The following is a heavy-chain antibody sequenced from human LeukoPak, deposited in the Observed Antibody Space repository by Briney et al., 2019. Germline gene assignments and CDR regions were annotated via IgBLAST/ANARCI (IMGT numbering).Heavy chain of an antibody. Sequence: GGSLRLSCAASGFTFRSYDMHWVRQATGKGLEWVSAIGVGANTFYSGSVKGRFTISRENAKNSLYLLMSSLRAEDTAMYYCARQNTPHGNFDYWGQGTLVTVSS. V-gene: IGHV3-13*01. CDR2: IGVGANT. D-gene: IGHD1-26*01. CDR3: ARQNTPHGNFDY. CDR1: GFTFRSYD. J-gene: IGHJ4*02.